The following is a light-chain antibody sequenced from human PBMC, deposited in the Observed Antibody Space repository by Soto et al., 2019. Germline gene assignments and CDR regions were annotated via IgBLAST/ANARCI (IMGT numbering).Light chain of an antibody. V-gene: IGKV1-5*03. CDR1: QSISFW. CDR3: QHYSSYPLT. CDR2: KAS. Sequence: DIQMTQSPSTLSASVGDRVTIICRASQSISFWLAWYQQKPGKAPNLLIYKASTLNSGVPSRFSGSGSGTDFTLTISSLQPDDFATYYCQHYSSYPLTFGGGTKVEIK. J-gene: IGKJ4*01.